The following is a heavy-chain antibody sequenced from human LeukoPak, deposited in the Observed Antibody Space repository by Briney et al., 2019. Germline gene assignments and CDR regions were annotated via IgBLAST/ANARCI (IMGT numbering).Heavy chain of an antibody. CDR2: IYTSGRT. D-gene: IGHD3-22*01. V-gene: IGHV4-4*07. CDR3: ARGPDYYDGSGCRFDY. CDR1: GDSISSYY. Sequence: PSETLSLTCTVSGDSISSYYWNWIRQPAGKGLGWIGRIYTSGRTNYNPSLKSRVTMSIDTSKNQFSLKLSSVTAADTAVYYCARGPDYYDGSGCRFDYWGQGTLVTVSS. J-gene: IGHJ4*02.